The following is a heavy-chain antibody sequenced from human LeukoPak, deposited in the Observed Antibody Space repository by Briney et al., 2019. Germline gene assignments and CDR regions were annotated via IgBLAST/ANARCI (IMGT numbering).Heavy chain of an antibody. J-gene: IGHJ4*02. CDR3: AREIYDILTGRDWASDY. D-gene: IGHD3-9*01. Sequence: SQTLSLTCTVSGGSISSGGYYWSWIRQPPGKGLEWIGYIYHSGSTYYNPSLKSRVTISVDRSKNQFSLKLSSVTAADTAVYYCAREIYDILTGRDWASDYWGQGTLVTVSS. V-gene: IGHV4-30-2*01. CDR2: IYHSGST. CDR1: GGSISSGGYY.